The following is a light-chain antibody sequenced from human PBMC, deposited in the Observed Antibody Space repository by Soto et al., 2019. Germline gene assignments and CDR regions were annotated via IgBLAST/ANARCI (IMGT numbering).Light chain of an antibody. Sequence: QSALTQPPSASGSPGQSVTISCTGSSSDVGACNSVSWYQQHPGKAPKLMIYEVSKRPSGVPDRFSGSKSGNTASLTVSGLQAEDEADYYCCCTSYAGDFNWVFGGGTKLTVL. V-gene: IGLV2-8*01. CDR3: TSYAGDFNWV. J-gene: IGLJ3*02. CDR1: SSDVGACNS. CDR2: EVS.